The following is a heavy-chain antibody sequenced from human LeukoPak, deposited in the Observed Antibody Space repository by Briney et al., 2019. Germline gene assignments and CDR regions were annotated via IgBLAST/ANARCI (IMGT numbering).Heavy chain of an antibody. D-gene: IGHD2-2*01. CDR2: INNSGGI. Sequence: SETLSLTCAAYGGSFGGIYWTWVRQSQDKGVGWIGEINNSGGINYNPSLTSRATISLHTSKNQFSLKLSSVTATHTALYYCASDSRSSISYYWGQGKVVTVSS. J-gene: IGHJ4*02. CDR3: ASDSRSSISYY. V-gene: IGHV4-34*01. CDR1: GGSFGGIY.